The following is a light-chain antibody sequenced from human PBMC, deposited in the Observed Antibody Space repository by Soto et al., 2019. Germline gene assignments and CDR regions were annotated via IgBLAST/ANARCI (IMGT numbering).Light chain of an antibody. Sequence: EIVMTQSPATLSVSPGERATLSCRASQSVSSNLAWYQQKPGQAPRLLMYGASNRATGIPGRFSGSGSGTEFTLTISSRQSEDFAVYYCQQYHNRPPWTFGQRTKVEIK. CDR2: GAS. V-gene: IGKV3D-15*01. CDR1: QSVSSN. CDR3: QQYHNRPPWT. J-gene: IGKJ1*01.